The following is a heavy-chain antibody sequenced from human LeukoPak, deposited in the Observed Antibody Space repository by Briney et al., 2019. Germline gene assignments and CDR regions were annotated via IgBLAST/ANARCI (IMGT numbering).Heavy chain of an antibody. CDR3: ARRYYDSSGSIDY. Sequence: PSETLSLTCTVSGGSISGYYWNWIRQPPGKGLEWIGYIYYSGSTNYNPSLKSRVTISLDTSKNQFSLKLSSVTAADTAVYYCARRYYDSSGSIDYWGQGTLVTVSS. CDR1: GGSISGYY. CDR2: IYYSGST. D-gene: IGHD3-22*01. J-gene: IGHJ4*02. V-gene: IGHV4-59*12.